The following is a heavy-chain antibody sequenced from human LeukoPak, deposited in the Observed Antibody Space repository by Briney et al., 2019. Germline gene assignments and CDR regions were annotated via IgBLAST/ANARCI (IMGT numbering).Heavy chain of an antibody. CDR2: INPNSGGT. CDR3: ARATGAFDY. Sequence: EASVKVSCKASGYTFTSYGISWVRQAPGQGLEWMGWINPNSGGTNYAQKFQGRVTMTRDTSISTAYMELSRLRSDDTAVYYCARATGAFDYWGQGTLVTVSS. CDR1: GYTFTSYG. V-gene: IGHV1-2*02. D-gene: IGHD7-27*01. J-gene: IGHJ4*02.